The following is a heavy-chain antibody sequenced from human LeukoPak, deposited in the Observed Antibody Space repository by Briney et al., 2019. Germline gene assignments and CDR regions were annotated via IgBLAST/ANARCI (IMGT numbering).Heavy chain of an antibody. D-gene: IGHD6-13*01. V-gene: IGHV3-48*01. Sequence: PGGSLRLSCAASGFTFSSYAMSWVRQAPGNGLEWVSYISSSSSSIYYADSVKGRFTISRDNAKNSLSLQMDSLRAEDTAAYYCARCPYSSSWYLGTFDIWGQGTMVTVSS. CDR2: ISSSSSSI. CDR3: ARCPYSSSWYLGTFDI. J-gene: IGHJ3*02. CDR1: GFTFSSYA.